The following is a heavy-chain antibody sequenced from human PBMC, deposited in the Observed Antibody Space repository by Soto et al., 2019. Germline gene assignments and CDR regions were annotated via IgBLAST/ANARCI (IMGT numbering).Heavy chain of an antibody. V-gene: IGHV1-69*13. J-gene: IGHJ3*02. CDR1: GGTFSSYA. D-gene: IGHD3-22*01. CDR3: ARDRGEYYYDSSGYLPGDAFDI. Sequence: GASVKVSCKASGGTFSSYAISWVRQAPGQGLEWMGGIIPIFGTANYAQKFQGRVTITADESTSTAYMELSSLRSEDTAVYYCARDRGEYYYDSSGYLPGDAFDIWGQGTMVTVSS. CDR2: IIPIFGTA.